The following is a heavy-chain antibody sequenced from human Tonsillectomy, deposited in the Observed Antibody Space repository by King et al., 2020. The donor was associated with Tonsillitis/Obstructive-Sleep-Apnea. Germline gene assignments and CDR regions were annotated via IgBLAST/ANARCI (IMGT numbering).Heavy chain of an antibody. CDR1: GFTFSNYG. J-gene: IGHJ4*02. CDR3: AKVRVEATIG. CDR2: LSYDGSDK. Sequence: VQLVESGGGVVQPGRSLRLSCAASGFTFSNYGMHWVRQAPGKGLEWVAILSYDGSDKYYADSVKGRFTISRDNSKNTLYLQMNSLRAEDTAVYYCAKVRVEATIGWGQGTLVTVSS. D-gene: IGHD1-26*01. V-gene: IGHV3-30*18.